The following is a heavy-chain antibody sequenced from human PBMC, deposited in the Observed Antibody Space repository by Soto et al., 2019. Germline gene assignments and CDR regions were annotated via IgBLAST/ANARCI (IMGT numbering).Heavy chain of an antibody. CDR1: GFSFNNYA. Sequence: EVQLLESGGGLVQPGGSLRLSCVASGFSFNNYAMNWVRQAPGQGLEWVSTISDSGSTYYADSVKGRFTISRDNSKNTLYLQMKSLRAEDTAVYFCAKDVGGHYCTPTSCLYFFQSWCRGTLVTVSS. V-gene: IGHV3-23*01. CDR3: AKDVGGHYCTPTSCLYFFQS. CDR2: ISDSGST. J-gene: IGHJ4*02. D-gene: IGHD2-2*01.